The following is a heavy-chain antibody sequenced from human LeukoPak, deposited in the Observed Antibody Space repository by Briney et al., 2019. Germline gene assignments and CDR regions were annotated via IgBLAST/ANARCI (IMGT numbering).Heavy chain of an antibody. V-gene: IGHV3-7*01. CDR2: IKQDGSEK. D-gene: IGHD2-15*01. J-gene: IGHJ4*02. CDR3: VRQRRYCSGDSCYQRTFDY. Sequence: GGSLRLSCAASGFTFSSYSMNWVHQAPGKGLEWVANIKQDGSEKSYVGSVTGRFTISRDNAKNSLYMQMNSLRAEDTAVYYCVRQRRYCSGDSCYQRTFDYWGQGTLVTVSS. CDR1: GFTFSSYS.